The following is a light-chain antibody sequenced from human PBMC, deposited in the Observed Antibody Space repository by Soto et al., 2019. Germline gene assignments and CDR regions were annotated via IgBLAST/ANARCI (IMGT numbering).Light chain of an antibody. J-gene: IGLJ3*02. CDR3: SSYTSSSTPW. CDR2: EVS. V-gene: IGLV2-14*01. Sequence: QSVLTQHASVSGSPGQSITISCTGTSSDVGGYNYVSWYQQHPGKAPKLMIYEVSNRPSGVSNRFSGSKSGNTASLTISGLQAEDEADYYCSSYTSSSTPWFGGGTKLTVL. CDR1: SSDVGGYNY.